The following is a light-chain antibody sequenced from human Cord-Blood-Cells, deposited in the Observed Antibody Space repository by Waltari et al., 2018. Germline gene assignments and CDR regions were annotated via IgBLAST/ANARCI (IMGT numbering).Light chain of an antibody. CDR2: LGS. Sequence: DIVMTQSPLSLPVTPGEPASISCRSSQSLLHSNGYNYLDWYLQKPGQSPQLLFYLGSTRASGVPDRWSGSGSGTDFTLKISRVEAEDVGVYYCMQALQTPITFGQGTRLEIK. J-gene: IGKJ5*01. V-gene: IGKV2-28*01. CDR1: QSLLHSNGYNY. CDR3: MQALQTPIT.